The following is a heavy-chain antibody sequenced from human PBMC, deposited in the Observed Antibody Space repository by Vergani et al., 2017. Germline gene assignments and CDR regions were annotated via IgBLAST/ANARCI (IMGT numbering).Heavy chain of an antibody. Sequence: QLHLQESGPGLVKPSETLSLTCTVSGGSITSSSYYWGWIRQPPGKGLEWIGNIYHSGGAYYNPSLKGRVTIAVDTSKNLFSLEVTSLTAADTAIYFCARTEICILRYFHWALWVQGTLVTVSS. V-gene: IGHV4-39*01. J-gene: IGHJ4*02. D-gene: IGHD3-9*01. CDR1: GGSITSSSYY. CDR2: IYHSGGA. CDR3: ARTEICILRYFHWAL.